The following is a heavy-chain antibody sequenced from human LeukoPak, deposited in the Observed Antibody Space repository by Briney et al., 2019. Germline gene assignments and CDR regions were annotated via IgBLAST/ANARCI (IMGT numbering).Heavy chain of an antibody. D-gene: IGHD3-10*01. CDR2: MNPNSGNT. Sequence: ASVKVSCKASGYMFTSYDINWGRPATGQGGEWRGWMNPNSGNTGYAQKFQGRVTMTRNTSIRTAYMELSSLRSEDTAVYYCARAEGYYYGSGSSYTHYYGMDVWGQGTTVTVSS. J-gene: IGHJ6*02. CDR3: ARAEGYYYGSGSSYTHYYGMDV. V-gene: IGHV1-8*01. CDR1: GYMFTSYD.